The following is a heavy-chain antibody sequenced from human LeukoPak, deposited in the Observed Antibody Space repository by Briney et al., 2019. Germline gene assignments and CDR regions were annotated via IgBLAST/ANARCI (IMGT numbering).Heavy chain of an antibody. CDR2: ISGSGGST. CDR3: AKGDSGGWYGPYFDY. D-gene: IGHD6-19*01. J-gene: IGHJ4*02. V-gene: IGHV3-23*01. Sequence: PGGSLRLSCAASGFTFSSYAMSWVRQAPGKGLEWVSAISGSGGSTYYADSVKGRFTISRDNSKNTLYLQMNSLRAEDTAVYYCAKGDSGGWYGPYFDYWGQGTLVTVSS. CDR1: GFTFSSYA.